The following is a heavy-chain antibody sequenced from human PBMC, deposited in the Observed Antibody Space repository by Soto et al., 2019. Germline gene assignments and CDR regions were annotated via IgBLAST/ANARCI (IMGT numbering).Heavy chain of an antibody. J-gene: IGHJ6*02. Sequence: QVQLVESGGGVVQPGRSLRLSCAASGFTVSSYGMHWVRQAPGKGLEWVAVISYDGSNKYYADSVKGRFTISRDNSKNTLYLQMNSLRAEDTAVYYCAKVLPDYYDSSGYYPLDYYYYGMDVWGQGTTITVSS. D-gene: IGHD3-22*01. CDR2: ISYDGSNK. CDR3: AKVLPDYYDSSGYYPLDYYYYGMDV. V-gene: IGHV3-30*18. CDR1: GFTVSSYG.